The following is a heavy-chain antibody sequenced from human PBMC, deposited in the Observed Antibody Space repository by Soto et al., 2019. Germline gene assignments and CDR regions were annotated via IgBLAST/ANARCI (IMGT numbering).Heavy chain of an antibody. V-gene: IGHV1-18*01. CDR2: ISANNGNT. D-gene: IGHD4-17*01. J-gene: IGHJ1*01. CDR1: GGTFSSYA. CDR3: ARDDYGDYVAYFQH. Sequence: GASVKVCCKASGGTFSSYAISWVRQAPGQGLEWMGWISANNGNTNYAQKFQGRVTITTDKSTSTAYMELRSLRSDDTAVYYCARDDYGDYVAYFQHWGQGTLVTVSS.